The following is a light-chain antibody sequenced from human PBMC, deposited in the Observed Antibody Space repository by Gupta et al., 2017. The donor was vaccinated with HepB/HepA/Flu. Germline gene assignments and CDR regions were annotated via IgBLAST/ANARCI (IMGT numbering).Light chain of an antibody. CDR1: QSVSSN. V-gene: IGKV3-15*01. J-gene: IGKJ1*01. CDR2: GAS. Sequence: EIVMTQSPATLSVSPGERATLSCRASQSVSSNLAWYQQKPGQAPRLLIYGASTRATGIPARFSGSGSGTEFILTITSRQSEDFAVYYCQQYNDWPSWTFGQGTKVEIK. CDR3: QQYNDWPSWT.